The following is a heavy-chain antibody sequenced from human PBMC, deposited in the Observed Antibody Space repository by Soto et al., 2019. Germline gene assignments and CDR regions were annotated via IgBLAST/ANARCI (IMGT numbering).Heavy chain of an antibody. J-gene: IGHJ3*02. Sequence: ASVKVSCKASGYTFTGYYMHWVQQAPGQGLEWMGWINPNSGGTNYAQKFQGWVTMTRDTSISTAYMELSRLRSDDTAVYYCARSSAGTANDAFDIWAKGQWSPSPQ. CDR3: ARSSAGTANDAFDI. CDR2: INPNSGGT. CDR1: GYTFTGYY. V-gene: IGHV1-2*04. D-gene: IGHD1-7*01.